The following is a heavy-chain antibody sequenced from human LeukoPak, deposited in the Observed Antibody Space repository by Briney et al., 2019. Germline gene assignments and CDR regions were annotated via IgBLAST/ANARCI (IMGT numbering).Heavy chain of an antibody. Sequence: GGSLRLSCAASGFTFSSYAMSRVRQAPGKGLEWVSAISGSGGSTYYADSVKGRFTISRDNSKNTLYLQMNSLRAEDTAVYYCAKAGYCSGGSCYSIDYWGQGTLVTVSS. J-gene: IGHJ4*02. D-gene: IGHD2-15*01. CDR1: GFTFSSYA. CDR2: ISGSGGST. CDR3: AKAGYCSGGSCYSIDY. V-gene: IGHV3-23*01.